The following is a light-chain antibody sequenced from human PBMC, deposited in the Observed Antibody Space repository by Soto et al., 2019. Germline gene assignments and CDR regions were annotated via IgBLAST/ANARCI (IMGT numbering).Light chain of an antibody. CDR1: QSVNSN. CDR3: QHFNNWPPV. V-gene: IGKV3-15*01. Sequence: EIVMTQSPATLSVSPGERVILACRASQSVNSNLAWYQQKPGQAPRLLIYSASTSATGIPARFSGSGSGTEFTLTISSLQSEDFAVYYCQHFNNWPPVFGGGTKVEIK. CDR2: SAS. J-gene: IGKJ4*01.